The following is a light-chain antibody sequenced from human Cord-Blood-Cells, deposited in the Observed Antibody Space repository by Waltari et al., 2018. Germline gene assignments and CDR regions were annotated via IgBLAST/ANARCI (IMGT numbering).Light chain of an antibody. J-gene: IGLJ3*02. CDR3: QSYASSLSGGV. V-gene: IGLV1-40*01. Sequence: QSVLTQPPSVSGAPGQRVTISCTGSSSNIGAGYDVHWYQQLPGTAPKLLIYGNSNRPSGVPDRFSCSKSGTSASLAMTGLQADDEADYYCQSYASSLSGGVFGGGTKLTVL. CDR2: GNS. CDR1: SSNIGAGYD.